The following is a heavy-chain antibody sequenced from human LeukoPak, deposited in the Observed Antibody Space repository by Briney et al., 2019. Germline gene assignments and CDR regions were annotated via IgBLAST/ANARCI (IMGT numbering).Heavy chain of an antibody. CDR1: GFTFSSYS. D-gene: IGHD3-9*01. CDR2: ISSSSSTI. Sequence: GGSLRLSCAASGFTFSSYSMNWVRQAPGKGLEWVSYISSSSSTIYYADSVKGRFTISRDNAKNSLYLQMNSLRAEDTAVYYCARGRILTGYYIFFKEDAFDIWGQGTMVTVSS. CDR3: ARGRILTGYYIFFKEDAFDI. J-gene: IGHJ3*02. V-gene: IGHV3-48*04.